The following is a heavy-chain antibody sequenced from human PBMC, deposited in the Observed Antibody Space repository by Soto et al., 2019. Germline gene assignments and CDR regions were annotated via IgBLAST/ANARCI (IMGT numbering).Heavy chain of an antibody. CDR3: ARTTYYYGSGIPKWVKP. D-gene: IGHD3-10*01. CDR1: GGSFSGYY. V-gene: IGHV4-34*01. J-gene: IGHJ5*02. CDR2: INHSGST. Sequence: SETLSLTCSVYGGSFSGYYWSWIRQPPGKGLEWIGEINHSGSTNYNPSLKSRVTISVDTSKNQFSLKLSSVTAADTAVYYCARTTYYYGSGIPKWVKPRGQATLVTVCS.